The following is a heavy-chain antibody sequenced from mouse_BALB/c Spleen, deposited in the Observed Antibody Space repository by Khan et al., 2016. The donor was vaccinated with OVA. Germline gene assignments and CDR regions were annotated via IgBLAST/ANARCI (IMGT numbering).Heavy chain of an antibody. V-gene: IGHV1-77*01. CDR1: GYTFTDYV. CDR2: IYPGSDST. J-gene: IGHJ3*01. CDR3: ARAGWAVFAY. D-gene: IGHD1-1*02. Sequence: QVQLKQSGPELVKPGASVKMSCKASGYTFTDYVMNWVKQRNGQGLEWIGQIYPGSDSTYYNEKFKGKATLTADRSSSTAYMQLSNLTSEDSAVYCCARAGWAVFAYWGQGTLVTVAA.